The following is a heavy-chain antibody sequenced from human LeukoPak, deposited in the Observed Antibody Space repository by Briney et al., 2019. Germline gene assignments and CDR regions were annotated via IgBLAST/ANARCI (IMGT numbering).Heavy chain of an antibody. CDR2: ISYDGSNK. Sequence: GGSLRLSCAASGFTFSSYGMHWVRQAPGKGLEWVAVISYDGSNKYYADSVKGRFTISRDNSKNTLYLQMNSLRAEDTAVYYCATYDYGDYEAFLIDPWGQGTLVTVSS. CDR1: GFTFSSYG. V-gene: IGHV3-30*03. D-gene: IGHD4-17*01. CDR3: ATYDYGDYEAFLIDP. J-gene: IGHJ5*02.